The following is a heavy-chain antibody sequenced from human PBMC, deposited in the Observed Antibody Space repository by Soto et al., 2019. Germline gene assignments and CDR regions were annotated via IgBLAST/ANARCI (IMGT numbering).Heavy chain of an antibody. CDR2: IRSKANSYAT. D-gene: IGHD2-21*01. V-gene: IGHV3-73*01. Sequence: LRLSCAASGFTFSGSAMHWVRQASGKGLEWVGRIRSKANSYATAYAASVKGRFTISRDDSKNTAYLQMNSLKTEDTAVYYCTRMLLLYYYGMDVWGKGTTVTVSS. J-gene: IGHJ6*04. CDR1: GFTFSGSA. CDR3: TRMLLLYYYGMDV.